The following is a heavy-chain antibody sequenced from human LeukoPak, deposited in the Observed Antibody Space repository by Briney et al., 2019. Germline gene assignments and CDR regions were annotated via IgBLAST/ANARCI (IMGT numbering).Heavy chain of an antibody. CDR3: ARATSSGWYSTDPDYFDY. J-gene: IGHJ4*02. V-gene: IGHV4-59*01. D-gene: IGHD6-19*01. Sequence: PSETLSLTCTVSGGSISSYYWSWIRQPPGEGLEWIGYIYYSGSTNYNPSLKSRVAISVDTSKNQFSLKLSSVTAADTAVYYCARATSSGWYSTDPDYFDYWGQGTLVTVSS. CDR2: IYYSGST. CDR1: GGSISSYY.